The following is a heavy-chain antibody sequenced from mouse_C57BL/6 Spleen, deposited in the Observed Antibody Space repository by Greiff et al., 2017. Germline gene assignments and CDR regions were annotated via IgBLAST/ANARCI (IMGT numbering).Heavy chain of an antibody. D-gene: IGHD2-5*01. CDR3: AREYYSNYGFAY. J-gene: IGHJ3*01. Sequence: EVKLMESGPGLVKPSQSLSLTCSVTGYSITSGYYWNWIRQFPGNKLEWMGYISYDGSNNYNPSLKNRISITRDTSKNQFFLKLNSVTTEDTATYYCAREYYSNYGFAYWGQGTLVTVSA. CDR1: GYSITSGYY. CDR2: ISYDGSN. V-gene: IGHV3-6*01.